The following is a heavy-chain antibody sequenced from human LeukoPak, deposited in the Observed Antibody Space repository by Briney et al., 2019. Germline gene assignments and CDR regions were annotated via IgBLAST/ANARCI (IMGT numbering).Heavy chain of an antibody. J-gene: IGHJ5*02. D-gene: IGHD6-13*01. V-gene: IGHV4-39*01. CDR3: ARHFHKPGIAAAGTSTWFDP. CDR2: IYYSGST. Sequence: PSETLSLTCTVSGGSISSTSSYWGWIRQPPGKGLEWIASIYYSGSTYYNASLKSRITIAVDTSKSQFSLKLSSVTAADTAVYYCARHFHKPGIAAAGTSTWFDPWGQGTLVTVSS. CDR1: GGSISSTSSY.